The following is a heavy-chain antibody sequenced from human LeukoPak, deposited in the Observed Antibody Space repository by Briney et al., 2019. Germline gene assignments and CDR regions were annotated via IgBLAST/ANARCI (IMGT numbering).Heavy chain of an antibody. CDR2: FDSEDSET. D-gene: IGHD3-10*01. Sequence: GASVKVSCKISGYTLTEFSMHWVRQALEKGLEWMGDFDSEDSETTYAQKFQGRVTMTEDTSTDTAYMELSSLRSEDTATYYCAAYYASGAPSHWGQGTLVTVSS. V-gene: IGHV1-24*01. CDR3: AAYYASGAPSH. J-gene: IGHJ4*02. CDR1: GYTLTEFS.